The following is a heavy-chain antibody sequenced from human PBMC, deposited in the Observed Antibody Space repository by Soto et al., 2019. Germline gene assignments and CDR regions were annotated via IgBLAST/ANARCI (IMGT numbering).Heavy chain of an antibody. V-gene: IGHV3-7*04. CDR2: INQDGSEK. D-gene: IGHD1-26*01. Sequence: ESGGGLVQTGGSLRLSCAIFESTVSRDWMNWVRQAPGKGLEWVAHINQDGSEKYYVDSVKGRFTISRDNAKKSLYLQMNRLRPADSAMYHCSGGLGDAFWGQGTLVTVSS. J-gene: IGHJ4*02. CDR1: ESTVSRDW. CDR3: SGGLGDAF.